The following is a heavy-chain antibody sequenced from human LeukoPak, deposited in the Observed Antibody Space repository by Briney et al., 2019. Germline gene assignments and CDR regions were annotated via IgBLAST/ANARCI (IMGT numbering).Heavy chain of an antibody. V-gene: IGHV4-4*07. Sequence: PSETLSLTCTVYGGSISSYYWSWIRQPAGKGLEWIGHIYTSGSTNYNPSLKSRVTMSVDTSKNQFSLKLSSVTAADTVVYYCARADYDILTGYGAFDIWGQGTMVTVSS. CDR3: ARADYDILTGYGAFDI. D-gene: IGHD3-9*01. CDR1: GGSISSYY. J-gene: IGHJ3*02. CDR2: IYTSGST.